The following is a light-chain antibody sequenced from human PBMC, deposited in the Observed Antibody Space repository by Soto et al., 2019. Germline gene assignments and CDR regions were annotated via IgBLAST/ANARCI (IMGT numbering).Light chain of an antibody. CDR3: QQSFNLPRT. V-gene: IGKV1-39*01. Sequence: DIQMTQSPSSLSASVGDRVTITCRASQSISSSLNWFQHSPGQPPKLLLFAASNLHAGVPPRFSGSGSGTSFSLTIRSLQPEDFATYYCQQSFNLPRTFGPGTKVDI. CDR1: QSISSS. J-gene: IGKJ1*01. CDR2: AAS.